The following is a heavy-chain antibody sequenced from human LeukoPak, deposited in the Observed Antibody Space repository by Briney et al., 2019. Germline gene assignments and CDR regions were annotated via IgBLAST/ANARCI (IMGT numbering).Heavy chain of an antibody. CDR2: IYYSGST. V-gene: IGHV4-39*01. J-gene: IGHJ6*03. D-gene: IGHD2-15*01. Sequence: SETLSLTCTVSGGSISSSSYYWGWIRQPPGKGLEWIGSIYYSGSTYYNPSLKSRVTISVHTSKNQFSLKLSSVTAADTAVYYCARHKNFVRGSYYYYIDVWGKGTTVTVSS. CDR3: ARHKNFVRGSYYYYIDV. CDR1: GGSISSSSYY.